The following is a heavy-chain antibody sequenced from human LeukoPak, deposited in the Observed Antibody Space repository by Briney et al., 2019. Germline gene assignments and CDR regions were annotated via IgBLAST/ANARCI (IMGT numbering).Heavy chain of an antibody. Sequence: SETLSLTCAVYGGSFSGYYWSWIRQPPGKGLEWIGEINHSGSTNYNPSLKSRVTISVDTSKNRFSLKLSSVTAADTAVYYCARANMVYAIRYYYYYMDVWGKGTTVTVSS. J-gene: IGHJ6*03. CDR3: ARANMVYAIRYYYYYMDV. CDR2: INHSGST. D-gene: IGHD2-8*01. V-gene: IGHV4-34*01. CDR1: GGSFSGYY.